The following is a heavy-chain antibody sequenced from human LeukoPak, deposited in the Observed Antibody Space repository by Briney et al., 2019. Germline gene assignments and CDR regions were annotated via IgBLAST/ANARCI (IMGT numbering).Heavy chain of an antibody. Sequence: GESLRLSCAASGFSFSSYGMHWVRQAPGKGLEWVAGISYDGSNKYYADSVKGRFTISRDNSKNTLYLQMNSLRAEDTAVYYCAKDVTRGGYCSGGSCWGWFDPWGQGTLVTVSS. CDR1: GFSFSSYG. CDR2: ISYDGSNK. CDR3: AKDVTRGGYCSGGSCWGWFDP. J-gene: IGHJ5*02. V-gene: IGHV3-30*18. D-gene: IGHD2-15*01.